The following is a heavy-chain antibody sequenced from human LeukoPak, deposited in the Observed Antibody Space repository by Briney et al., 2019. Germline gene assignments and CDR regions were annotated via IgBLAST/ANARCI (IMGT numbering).Heavy chain of an antibody. Sequence: GGSLRLSCAASGFTFSDYYMSWIRQAPGKGLEWVSYISSSGSTIYYADSVKGRFTISRDNAKNSLYLQMNSLRAEDTAVYYCAAPEGGYDILTGHAAFDIWGQGTMVTVSS. D-gene: IGHD3-9*01. CDR3: AAPEGGYDILTGHAAFDI. CDR2: ISSSGSTI. CDR1: GFTFSDYY. V-gene: IGHV3-11*01. J-gene: IGHJ3*02.